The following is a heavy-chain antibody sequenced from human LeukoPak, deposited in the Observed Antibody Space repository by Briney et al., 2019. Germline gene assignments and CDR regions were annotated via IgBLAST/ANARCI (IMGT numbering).Heavy chain of an antibody. CDR3: SSSSYYHYGMDV. CDR1: GGSISSGSYY. D-gene: IGHD6-6*01. Sequence: SETLSLTCTVSGGSISSGSYYWSWIRQPAGKGLEWIGRIYTSGSTNYNPSLKSRVTISVDTSKNQFSLKLSSVTAADTAVYYCSSSSYYHYGMDVWGQGTTVTVSS. CDR2: IYTSGST. J-gene: IGHJ6*02. V-gene: IGHV4-61*02.